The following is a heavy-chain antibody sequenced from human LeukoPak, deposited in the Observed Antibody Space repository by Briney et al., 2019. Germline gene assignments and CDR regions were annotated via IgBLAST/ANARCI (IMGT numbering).Heavy chain of an antibody. V-gene: IGHV1-69*06. Sequence: SVKVSCKASGGTFSSYAISWVRQAPGQGLEWMGGIIPIFGTANYAQKFQGRVTITADKSTSTAYMELSSLKASDTAMYYCARLDMRLQGSYYFDYWGQGTLVTVSS. CDR1: GGTFSSYA. D-gene: IGHD5-24*01. CDR3: ARLDMRLQGSYYFDY. CDR2: IIPIFGTA. J-gene: IGHJ4*02.